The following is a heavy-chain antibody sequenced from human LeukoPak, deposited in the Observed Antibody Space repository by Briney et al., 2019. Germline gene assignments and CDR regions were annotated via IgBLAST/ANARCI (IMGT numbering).Heavy chain of an antibody. CDR3: AKFASVGTFGY. Sequence: GGSLRLSCAASGFTSSSYAMSWVRQAPGKELEWVSAISGSGGSTYYADSVKGRFTISRDNSKNTLYLQMNSLRAEDTAVYYCAKFASVGTFGYWGQGTLVTVSS. J-gene: IGHJ4*02. CDR2: ISGSGGST. CDR1: GFTSSSYA. D-gene: IGHD3-10*01. V-gene: IGHV3-23*01.